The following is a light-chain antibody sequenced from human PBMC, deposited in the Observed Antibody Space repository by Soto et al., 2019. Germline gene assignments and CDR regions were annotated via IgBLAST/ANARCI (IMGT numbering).Light chain of an antibody. J-gene: IGLJ1*01. CDR3: SSDTSSSPYV. CDR1: SSDVGGYNY. CDR2: EVS. V-gene: IGLV2-14*01. Sequence: QSVLTQPASVSGSPGQSITISCTGTSSDVGGYNYVSWYQQHPGKAPKLMIYEVSNRPSGVSNRFSGSKSGNTASLTISGLQAEDEADYYCSSDTSSSPYVFGTGTKLPS.